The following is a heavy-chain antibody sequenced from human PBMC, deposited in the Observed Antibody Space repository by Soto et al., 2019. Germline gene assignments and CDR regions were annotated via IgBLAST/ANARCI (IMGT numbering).Heavy chain of an antibody. Sequence: QVQLQESGPRLVKPSETLSLTCTGSGGSISSYYWSWMLQSPGKGLEWIGYIYYGGRSTYNPSLKSPVNISVDPSRHQFHRRLTYVTPADTAVYYCARDLAYCSGGSCYGDAFDIWGQGTMVTVSS. CDR1: GGSISSYY. J-gene: IGHJ3*02. V-gene: IGHV4-59*12. D-gene: IGHD2-15*01. CDR3: ARDLAYCSGGSCYGDAFDI. CDR2: IYYGGRS.